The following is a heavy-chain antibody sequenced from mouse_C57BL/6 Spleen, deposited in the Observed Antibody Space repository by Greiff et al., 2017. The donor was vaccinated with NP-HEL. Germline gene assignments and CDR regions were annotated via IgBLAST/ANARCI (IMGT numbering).Heavy chain of an antibody. D-gene: IGHD1-1*01. J-gene: IGHJ2*01. Sequence: QVQLKQSGAELVRPGTSVKMSCKASGYTFTNYWIGWAKQRPGHGLEWIGDIYPGGGYTNYNEKFKGKATLTAVKSSSTAYMQFSSLTSEDSAIYYCARWNYYGSSYLYDWGKGTTLTVSS. V-gene: IGHV1-63*01. CDR1: GYTFTNYW. CDR2: IYPGGGYT. CDR3: ARWNYYGSSYLYD.